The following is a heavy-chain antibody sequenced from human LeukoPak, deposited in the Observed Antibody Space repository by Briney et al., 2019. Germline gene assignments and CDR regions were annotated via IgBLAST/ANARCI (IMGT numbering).Heavy chain of an antibody. D-gene: IGHD2-21*02. CDR3: AKGGDYSYYFDY. J-gene: IGHJ4*02. CDR1: GFTFSGYG. Sequence: GGSLRLSCAASGFTFSGYGMHWVRQAPGKGLEWVAVMSYDGSSTYYADSVKGRFTISRDNSKNTLYLQMNSLRGEDTAVYYCAKGGDYSYYFDYWGQGTLVTVSS. V-gene: IGHV3-30*18. CDR2: MSYDGSST.